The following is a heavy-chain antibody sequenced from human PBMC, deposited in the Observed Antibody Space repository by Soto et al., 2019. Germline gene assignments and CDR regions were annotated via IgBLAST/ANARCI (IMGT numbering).Heavy chain of an antibody. V-gene: IGHV1-2*02. CDR2: VNSKSGGT. D-gene: IGHD1-26*01. CDR3: AREPSPNGYSGKWFDFDY. Sequence: ASVKVSCKTSGYTFTDYYLHWVRQAPVQVLEWMVCVNSKSGGTNYAQKFQGRVSMTRDTSLNTAYMDLNSLSSDETAVYYCAREPSPNGYSGKWFDFDYWALGTIVTVSS. CDR1: GYTFTDYY. J-gene: IGHJ4*02.